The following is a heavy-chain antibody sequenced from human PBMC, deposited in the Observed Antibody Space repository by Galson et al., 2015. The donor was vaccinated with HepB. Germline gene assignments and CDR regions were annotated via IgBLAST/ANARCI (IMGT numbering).Heavy chain of an antibody. D-gene: IGHD3-10*01. V-gene: IGHV3-23*01. CDR3: AKDLGVRGEYYYYGMDV. CDR2: IGSDGSSA. J-gene: IGHJ6*02. CDR1: GFTFSSYA. Sequence: SLRLSCAASGFTFSSYAMSWVRQAPGKGLEWVSAIGSDGSSAFYADSVKGRSTMSRDNSGNTLYLQMNSLRAEDTAIYYCAKDLGVRGEYYYYGMDVWGQGTTVTVSS.